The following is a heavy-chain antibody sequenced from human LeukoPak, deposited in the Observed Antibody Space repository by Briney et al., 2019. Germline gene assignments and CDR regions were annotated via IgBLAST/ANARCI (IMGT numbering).Heavy chain of an antibody. CDR3: ARAAMDAAMVYFDY. V-gene: IGHV4-34*01. CDR1: GGSFSGYY. CDR2: INHSGST. J-gene: IGHJ4*02. Sequence: SETLSLTCAVYGGSFSGYYWSWIRQPPGKGLEWIGEINHSGSTNYNPSLKSRVTISVDTSKNQFSLKLSSVTAADTAVYYCARAAMDAAMVYFDYWGQGTLVTVSS. D-gene: IGHD5-18*01.